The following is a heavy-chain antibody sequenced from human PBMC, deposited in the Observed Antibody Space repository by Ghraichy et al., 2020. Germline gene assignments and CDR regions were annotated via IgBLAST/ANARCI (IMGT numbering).Heavy chain of an antibody. Sequence: SQTLSLTCAVYGGSFSGYYWSWIRQPPGKGLEWIGEINHSGSTNYNPSLKSRVTISVDTSKNQFSLKLSSVTAADTAVYYCARGGAAAGPAGFDPWGQGTLVTVSS. V-gene: IGHV4-34*01. CDR2: INHSGST. D-gene: IGHD6-13*01. CDR3: ARGGAAAGPAGFDP. CDR1: GGSFSGYY. J-gene: IGHJ5*02.